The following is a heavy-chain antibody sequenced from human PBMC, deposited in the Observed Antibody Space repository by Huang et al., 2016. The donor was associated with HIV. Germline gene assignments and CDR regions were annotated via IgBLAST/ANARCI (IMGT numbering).Heavy chain of an antibody. CDR3: ARLTSGWYQDY. V-gene: IGHV1-8*01. Sequence: QVQLVQSGPEVKKPGDSVKVSCQTSGYIFSNYDIKLVRQDPVQGLQWMGWLNPNSGKTSYGHNFQGMVTLTRSTSTCAAYMVLNSLPSQDTAVYYCARLTSGWYQDYWGQGTLVTVSS. CDR1: GYIFSNYD. CDR2: LNPNSGKT. J-gene: IGHJ4*02. D-gene: IGHD6-19*01.